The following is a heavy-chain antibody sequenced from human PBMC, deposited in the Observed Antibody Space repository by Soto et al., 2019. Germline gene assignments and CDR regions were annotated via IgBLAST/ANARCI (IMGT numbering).Heavy chain of an antibody. CDR2: ISYDGSNK. Sequence: PGGSLRLSCAASGFTFSSYAMHWVRQAPGKGLEWVAVISYDGSNKYYADSVKGRFTISRDNSKNTLYLQMNSLRAEDTAVYYCARAFRQQLVLPLFSYWGQGTLVTVSS. CDR1: GFTFSSYA. J-gene: IGHJ4*02. D-gene: IGHD6-13*01. V-gene: IGHV3-30-3*01. CDR3: ARAFRQQLVLPLFSY.